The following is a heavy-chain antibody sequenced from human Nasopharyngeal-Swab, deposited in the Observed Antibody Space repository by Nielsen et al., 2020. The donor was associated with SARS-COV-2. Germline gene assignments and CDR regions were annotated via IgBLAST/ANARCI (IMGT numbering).Heavy chain of an antibody. CDR2: ISGSGGST. J-gene: IGHJ4*02. D-gene: IGHD3-16*01. CDR1: RFTFSSYA. Sequence: GGSLRLSCAASRFTFSSYAMSWVRQAPGKGLEWVSAISGSGGSTYYADSVKGRFTISRDNSKNTLYLQMNSLRAEDTAVYYCAKRPTGSTFGDWGQGTLVTVSS. CDR3: AKRPTGSTFGD. V-gene: IGHV3-23*01.